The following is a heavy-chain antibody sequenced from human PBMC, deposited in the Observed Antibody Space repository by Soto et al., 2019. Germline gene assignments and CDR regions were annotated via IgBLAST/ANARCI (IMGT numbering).Heavy chain of an antibody. Sequence: QVQLVQSGAEVKKPGTSVKVSCKASGYTFTSYGISWVRQAPGQGLEWMGWISAYNGNTNYAQKLQGRVTMTTDTSTSTAYMELRSLRSDDTAVYYCARAKRGYGSNWYEDYWGQGTLVTVSS. V-gene: IGHV1-18*01. CDR1: GYTFTSYG. D-gene: IGHD6-13*01. CDR3: ARAKRGYGSNWYEDY. J-gene: IGHJ4*02. CDR2: ISAYNGNT.